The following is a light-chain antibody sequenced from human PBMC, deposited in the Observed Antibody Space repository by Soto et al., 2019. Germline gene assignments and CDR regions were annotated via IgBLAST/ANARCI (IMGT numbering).Light chain of an antibody. J-gene: IGKJ4*01. CDR1: QNIISN. CDR3: QHYNNWLGT. V-gene: IGKV3-15*01. Sequence: EIVVTQSPAILSLSLGERATLSCRASQNIISNLAWYQQKLGQAPRLLIYGASTRATGIPARFSGSGSGTEFTLNISSLQSEEFAVYYCQHYNNWLGTFGGGTKVEIK. CDR2: GAS.